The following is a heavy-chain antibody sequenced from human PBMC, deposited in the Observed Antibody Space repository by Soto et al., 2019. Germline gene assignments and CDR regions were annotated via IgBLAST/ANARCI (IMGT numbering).Heavy chain of an antibody. CDR2: IYYSGST. V-gene: IGHV4-31*03. J-gene: IGHJ6*02. D-gene: IGHD3-10*01. CDR3: ARAGGLGMVRGVIIYYGMDV. CDR1: GGSISSGGYY. Sequence: TLSLTCTVSGGSISSGGYYWSWIRHHPGKGLEWIGYIYYSGSTYYNPTLKSRVTISVDTSKNQFSLKLSSGTAADTAVYYCARAGGLGMVRGVIIYYGMDVWGQGTTVTVS.